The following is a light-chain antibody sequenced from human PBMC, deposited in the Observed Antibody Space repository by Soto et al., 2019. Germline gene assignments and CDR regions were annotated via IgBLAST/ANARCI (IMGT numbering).Light chain of an antibody. Sequence: QSLLTQQRSLSGSPGQSVTISCTGTSSDVGGYNYVSWYQQHPGKAPKLMIYDVSKRPSGVPDRFSGSKSGNTASLTISGLQAEDEADYYCCSYAGSFYVFGTGTKVTVL. CDR2: DVS. J-gene: IGLJ1*01. CDR3: CSYAGSFYV. CDR1: SSDVGGYNY. V-gene: IGLV2-11*01.